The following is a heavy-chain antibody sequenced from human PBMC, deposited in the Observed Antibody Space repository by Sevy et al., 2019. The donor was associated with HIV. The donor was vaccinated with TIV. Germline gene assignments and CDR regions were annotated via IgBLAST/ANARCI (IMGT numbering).Heavy chain of an antibody. CDR3: ARDRRTLNYYASSGYNHYFDY. D-gene: IGHD3-22*01. CDR1: GFTFSNYN. Sequence: GGSLRLSCAASGFTFSNYNMNWVRQAPGKGLEWVSSITSSSDYIYDADSVKGRFTISRDNAKNSLYLQMNSLRAEDTAVYYCARDRRTLNYYASSGYNHYFDYWGQGTLVTVSS. V-gene: IGHV3-21*01. J-gene: IGHJ4*02. CDR2: ITSSSDYI.